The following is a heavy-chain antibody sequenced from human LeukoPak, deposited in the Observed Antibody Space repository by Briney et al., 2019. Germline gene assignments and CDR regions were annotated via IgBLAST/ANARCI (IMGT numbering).Heavy chain of an antibody. CDR2: ITSSTSYI. CDR3: AREKGVCGYDY. D-gene: IGHD5-12*01. J-gene: IGHJ4*02. CDR1: GFTFSDYS. Sequence: GGSLRLSCAASGFTFSDYSMNWVRQAPGKGLEWVSYITSSTSYIYYADSVKGRFTISRDNAKNSLYLQMNSLRAEDTAVYYCAREKGVCGYDYWGQGTLVTVSS. V-gene: IGHV3-21*01.